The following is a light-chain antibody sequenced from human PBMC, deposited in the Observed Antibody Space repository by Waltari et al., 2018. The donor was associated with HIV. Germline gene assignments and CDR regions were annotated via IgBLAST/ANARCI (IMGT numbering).Light chain of an antibody. J-gene: IGLJ2*01. CDR2: TTD. CDR3: MLYMGSDTWL. V-gene: IGLV8-61*01. CDR1: SGSVSTIHY. Sequence: QTVVTQEPSSSVSPGGTVTLTFGLNSGSVSTIHYPTWYQQTPGQAPRTLIFTTDIRSSGVPDRFAGSILGSKAALTITGAQADDESDYHCMLYMGSDTWLFGGGTRLTVL.